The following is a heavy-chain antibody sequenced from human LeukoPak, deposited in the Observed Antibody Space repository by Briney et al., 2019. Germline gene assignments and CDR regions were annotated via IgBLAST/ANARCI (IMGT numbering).Heavy chain of an antibody. J-gene: IGHJ4*02. CDR1: GFPFSNYA. V-gene: IGHV3-23*01. D-gene: IGHD2-15*01. Sequence: GGSLRLSCAASGFPFSNYAMNWVRQAPGKGLEWVSAISNNGGYTYYADSVQGRFTISRDNSKSTLCLQMNSLRAEDTAVYYCAKQLGYCSDGSCYFPYWGQGTLVTVSS. CDR2: ISNNGGYT. CDR3: AKQLGYCSDGSCYFPY.